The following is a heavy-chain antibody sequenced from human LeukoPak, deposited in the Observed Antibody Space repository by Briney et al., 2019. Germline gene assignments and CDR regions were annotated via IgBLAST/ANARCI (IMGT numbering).Heavy chain of an antibody. CDR2: IYYSGST. Sequence: SQTLSLTRTVSGGSISSGDYYWSWIRQPPGKGLEWIGYIYYSGSTYYNPSLKSRVTISVDTSKNQFSLKLSSVTAADTAVYYCAIARYCSGGSCYHFDYWGQGTLVTVSS. J-gene: IGHJ4*02. CDR1: GGSISSGDYY. V-gene: IGHV4-30-4*01. CDR3: AIARYCSGGSCYHFDY. D-gene: IGHD2-15*01.